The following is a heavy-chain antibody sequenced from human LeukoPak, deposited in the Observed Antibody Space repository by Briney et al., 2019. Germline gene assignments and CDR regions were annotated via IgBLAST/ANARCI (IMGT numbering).Heavy chain of an antibody. V-gene: IGHV4-34*01. CDR3: ARGLRYSGSYYFAFDI. D-gene: IGHD1-26*01. CDR2: INHSGST. Sequence: PSETLSLTCAVYGGSFSGYYWSWIRQPPGKGLEWIGEINHSGSTNYNPSLKSRVTISVDTSKNQFSLKLSSVTAADTAVYYCARGLRYSGSYYFAFDIWGQGTMVTVSS. J-gene: IGHJ3*02. CDR1: GGSFSGYY.